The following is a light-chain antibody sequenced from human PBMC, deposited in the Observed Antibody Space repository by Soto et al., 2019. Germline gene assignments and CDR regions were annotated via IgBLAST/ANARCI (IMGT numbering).Light chain of an antibody. V-gene: IGLV1-40*01. Sequence: QSVLTQPPSVSGAPGQRVTISCTGSSSNIGAGYDVHWYQQLPGTAPKLLIYGNNNRPSRVPDRFSGSKSGTSASLAITGLQAEDEADYYCQSYDSSLSVVFGGGTKVTVL. CDR1: SSNIGAGYD. J-gene: IGLJ2*01. CDR2: GNN. CDR3: QSYDSSLSVV.